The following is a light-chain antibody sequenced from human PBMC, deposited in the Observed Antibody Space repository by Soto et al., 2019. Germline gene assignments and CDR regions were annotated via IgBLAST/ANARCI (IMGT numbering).Light chain of an antibody. CDR1: GSNIGAGYD. J-gene: IGLJ1*01. V-gene: IGLV1-40*01. CDR3: QSYESSLRALYG. Sequence: QSVLTQPPSVSGAPGQRVTISCTGSGSNIGAGYDVHWYQQLPGTAPKLLIYGNNNRPSGVPDRFSGSKSGTSASLAITGLQAGDEAVYYCQSYESSLRALYGFGTGTKVTVL. CDR2: GNN.